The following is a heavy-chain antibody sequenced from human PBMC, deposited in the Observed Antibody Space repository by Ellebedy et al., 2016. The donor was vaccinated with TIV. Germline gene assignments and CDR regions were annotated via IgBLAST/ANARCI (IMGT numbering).Heavy chain of an antibody. Sequence: SETLSLTCTVSGGSLITYYWGWVRQPPGKGLEYIGNNHYGGSPNYDPSLKSRVSISIDTSMNQFSLRLYSVTAADTAVYYCVRHEYGLGSRHWGQGTLVTVST. CDR3: VRHEYGLGSRH. D-gene: IGHD3-10*01. CDR1: GGSLITYY. V-gene: IGHV4-59*08. J-gene: IGHJ4*02. CDR2: NHYGGSP.